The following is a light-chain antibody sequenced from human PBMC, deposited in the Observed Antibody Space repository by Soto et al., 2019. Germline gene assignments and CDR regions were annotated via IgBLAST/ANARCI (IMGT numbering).Light chain of an antibody. J-gene: IGKJ4*01. CDR2: EAS. CDR3: QQRSNWPLT. Sequence: EVVLTQSPATLSLSPVESSTLSCIADQSVSGFLGWYQQKPGQAPRLLIYEASNRATGIPARFSGSGSGTDFTLTISSLEPEDFAVYYCQQRSNWPLTFGGGTKVDIK. CDR1: QSVSGF. V-gene: IGKV3-11*01.